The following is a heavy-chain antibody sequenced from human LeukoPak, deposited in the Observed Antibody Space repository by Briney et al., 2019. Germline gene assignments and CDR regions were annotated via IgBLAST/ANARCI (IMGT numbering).Heavy chain of an antibody. CDR2: ISPSDGNT. CDR1: GFTFSKYA. Sequence: QTGGSLRLSCAASGFTFSKYAMSWARQAPGKGLEWVSAISPSDGNTFYADSVKGRFTISRDNSKNTLSLQMNSLRAEDTALYYCAKDSSVPYGITEWGQGTLVTVSS. D-gene: IGHD4-17*01. CDR3: AKDSSVPYGITE. V-gene: IGHV3-23*01. J-gene: IGHJ4*02.